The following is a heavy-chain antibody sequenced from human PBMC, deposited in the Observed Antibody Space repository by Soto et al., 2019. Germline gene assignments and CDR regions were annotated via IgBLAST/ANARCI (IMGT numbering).Heavy chain of an antibody. CDR3: AREDYSESSDGMDI. Sequence: PSQTLSLTCVISGDSVYSNSAAWSWIRQSPSRGLEWLGRTYYRSKWYNDFAVSLKSRLTINPDTLKNQFSLLLNSVTPEDTAVYYCAREDYSESSDGMDIWGQGTAVTVSS. CDR2: TYYRSKWYN. J-gene: IGHJ6*01. D-gene: IGHD6-19*01. CDR1: GDSVYSNSAA. V-gene: IGHV6-1*01.